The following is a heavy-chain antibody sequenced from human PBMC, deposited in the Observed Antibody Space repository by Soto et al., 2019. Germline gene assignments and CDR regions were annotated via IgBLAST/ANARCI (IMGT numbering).Heavy chain of an antibody. CDR2: IYYSGST. CDR3: ARGTYYYDSSGYYPTEYYYYYGMDV. J-gene: IGHJ6*02. CDR1: GGSISSGGYY. V-gene: IGHV4-31*03. D-gene: IGHD3-22*01. Sequence: QVQPQESGPGLVKPSQTLSLTCTVSGGSISSGGYYWSWIRQHPGKGLEWIGYIYYSGSTYYNPSLKSRVTISVDTSKNQFSLKLSSVTAADTAVYYCARGTYYYDSSGYYPTEYYYYYGMDVWGQGTTVTVSS.